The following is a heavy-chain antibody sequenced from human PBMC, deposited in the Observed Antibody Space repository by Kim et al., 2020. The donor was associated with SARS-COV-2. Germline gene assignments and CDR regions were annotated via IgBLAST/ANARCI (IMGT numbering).Heavy chain of an antibody. D-gene: IGHD3-22*01. V-gene: IGHV3-48*03. CDR3: ARDTKRYYDSSDHGYFDL. Sequence: GGSLRLSCAASGFTFSSYEMNWVRQAPGKGLEWVSYISSSGSTIYYADSVKGRFTISRDNAKNSLYLQMNSLRAEDTAVYYCARDTKRYYDSSDHGYFDLWGRGTLVTVSS. CDR1: GFTFSSYE. J-gene: IGHJ2*01. CDR2: ISSSGSTI.